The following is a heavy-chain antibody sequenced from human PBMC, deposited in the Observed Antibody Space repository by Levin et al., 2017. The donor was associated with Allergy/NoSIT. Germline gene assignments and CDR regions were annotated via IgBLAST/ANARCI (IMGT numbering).Heavy chain of an antibody. CDR1: GFTFDDYA. D-gene: IGHD5-12*01. CDR2: ISWNSGSI. V-gene: IGHV3-9*01. CDR3: AKGPLNIVATITYFDY. Sequence: SLKISCAASGFTFDDYAMHWVRQAPGKGLEWVSGISWNSGSIGYADSVKGRFTISRDNAKNSLYLQMNSLRAEDTALYYCAKGPLNIVATITYFDYWGQGTLVTVSS. J-gene: IGHJ4*02.